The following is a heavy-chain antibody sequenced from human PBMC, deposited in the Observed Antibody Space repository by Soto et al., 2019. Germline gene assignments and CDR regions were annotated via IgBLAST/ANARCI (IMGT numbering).Heavy chain of an antibody. CDR2: INPNSGGT. CDR3: ARGGSGSYYKGDNWFDP. V-gene: IGHV1-2*04. J-gene: IGHJ5*02. Sequence: ASVKVSCKASGYTLTGYYVHWVRQAPGQGLEWMGWINPNSGGTNYAQKFQGWVTMTRDTSISTAYMELSRLRSDDTAVYYCARGGSGSYYKGDNWFDPWGQGTLVTVSS. D-gene: IGHD3-10*01. CDR1: GYTLTGYY.